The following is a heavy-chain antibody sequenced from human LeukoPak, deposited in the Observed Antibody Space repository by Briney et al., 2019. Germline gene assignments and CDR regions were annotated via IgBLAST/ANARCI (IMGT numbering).Heavy chain of an antibody. CDR2: ISGSGGST. V-gene: IGHV3-23*01. J-gene: IGHJ4*02. D-gene: IGHD3-10*01. CDR3: AKDRDPYDYGSGSYYNGVFDY. CDR1: GFTFSSYG. Sequence: TGGSLRLSCAASGFTFSSYGMSWVRQAPGKGLEWVSAISGSGGSTYYADSVKGRFTISRDNSKNTLYLQMNSLRAEDTAVYYCAKDRDPYDYGSGSYYNGVFDYWGQGTLVTVSS.